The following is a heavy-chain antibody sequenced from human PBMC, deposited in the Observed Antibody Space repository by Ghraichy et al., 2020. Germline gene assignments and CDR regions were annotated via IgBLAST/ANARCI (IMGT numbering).Heavy chain of an antibody. V-gene: IGHV3-23*01. Sequence: GGSLRLSCVASGFTFSSYGMSWVRQAPGKGLEWVSLFSQGGNTYYADSVKGRFTISRDNPKNTLYLQMNSLRAEDTAVYYCAKRDNSGSQVFDYWGQGTLVTVSS. CDR1: GFTFSSYG. CDR2: FSQGGNT. J-gene: IGHJ4*02. CDR3: AKRDNSGSQVFDY. D-gene: IGHD6-19*01.